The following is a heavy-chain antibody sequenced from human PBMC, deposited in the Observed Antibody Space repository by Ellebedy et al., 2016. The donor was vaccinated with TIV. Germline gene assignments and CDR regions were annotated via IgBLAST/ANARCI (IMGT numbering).Heavy chain of an antibody. CDR3: SALQRDF. J-gene: IGHJ4*02. CDR2: IRNKADSYIT. Sequence: GESLKISCAASGFTFSDEFMDWVRQAPGKGLEWVGRIRNKADSYITDYAASVKGRFSISRDDSTNSLYLQMKSLNTEATGMYYCSALQRDFWGQGALVTVS. D-gene: IGHD5-18*01. CDR1: GFTFSDEF. V-gene: IGHV3-72*01.